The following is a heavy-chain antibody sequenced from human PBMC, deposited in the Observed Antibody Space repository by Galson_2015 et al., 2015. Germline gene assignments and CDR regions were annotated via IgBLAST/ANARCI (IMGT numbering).Heavy chain of an antibody. D-gene: IGHD3-3*01. CDR2: IYYSGST. J-gene: IGHJ4*02. CDR1: GGSISSYY. CDR3: AREVWSGYFDY. Sequence: ETLSLTCTVSGGSISSYYWSWIRQPPGKGLEWIGYIYYSGSTNYNPSLKSRVTISVDTSKNQFSLKLSSVTAADTAVYYCAREVWSGYFDYWGQGTLVTVSS. V-gene: IGHV4-59*01.